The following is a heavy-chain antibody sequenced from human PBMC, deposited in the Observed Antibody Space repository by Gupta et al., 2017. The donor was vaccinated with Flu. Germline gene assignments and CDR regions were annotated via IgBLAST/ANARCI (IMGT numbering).Heavy chain of an antibody. J-gene: IGHJ4*02. CDR2: ISWNSGSI. V-gene: IGHV3-9*01. CDR3: AKDRGSSGWLSLGY. CDR1: GFTFDDYA. D-gene: IGHD6-19*01. Sequence: EVQLVESVGGLVQPGRSLRLYCAASGFTFDDYAMHWVRQAPGKGLEWVSGISWNSGSIGYADSVKGRFTISRDNAKNSLYLQMNSLRAEDTALYYCAKDRGSSGWLSLGYWGQGTLVTVSS.